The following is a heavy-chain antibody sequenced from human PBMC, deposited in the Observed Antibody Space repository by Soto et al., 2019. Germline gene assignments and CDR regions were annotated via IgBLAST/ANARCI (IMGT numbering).Heavy chain of an antibody. CDR2: INPNSGGT. V-gene: IGHV1-2*04. D-gene: IGHD1-26*01. Sequence: ASVKVSCKASGYTFTSYGISWVRQAPGQGLEWMGWINPNSGGTNYAQKFQGWVTMTRDTSISTAYMELSRLRSDDTAVYYCARSPNSGSYFLAYWGQGTLVTVSS. J-gene: IGHJ4*02. CDR3: ARSPNSGSYFLAY. CDR1: GYTFTSYG.